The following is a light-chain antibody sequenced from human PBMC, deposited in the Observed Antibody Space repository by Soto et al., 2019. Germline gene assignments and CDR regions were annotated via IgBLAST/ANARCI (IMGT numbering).Light chain of an antibody. CDR2: GAS. CDR3: QQSYSTAFT. CDR1: QAFSNL. Sequence: DIQMTQSPSSVSASVGDRVIITCRASQAFSNLLAWYQQKPGKAPKLLIYGASTLQGGVPSRFSGSESGTDFTLTISSLQPEDFATYYCQQSYSTAFTFGPGTKVDIK. V-gene: IGKV1-12*01. J-gene: IGKJ3*01.